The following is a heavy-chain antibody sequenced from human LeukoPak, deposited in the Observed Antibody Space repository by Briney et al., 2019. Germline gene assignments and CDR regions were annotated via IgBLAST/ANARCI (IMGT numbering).Heavy chain of an antibody. CDR3: AKSTGYSTTGRDFDS. CDR2: ISGGGATT. J-gene: IGHJ4*02. V-gene: IGHV3-23*01. D-gene: IGHD6-13*01. CDR1: GFTFSSYA. Sequence: GGSLRLSCAASGFTFSSYAMSWVRQAPGKGLEWVSDISGGGATTFYADSVKGRFTISRDNSKNTLYLQLSSLRAEDTAVYYCAKSTGYSTTGRDFDSWGGGTLVTVSS.